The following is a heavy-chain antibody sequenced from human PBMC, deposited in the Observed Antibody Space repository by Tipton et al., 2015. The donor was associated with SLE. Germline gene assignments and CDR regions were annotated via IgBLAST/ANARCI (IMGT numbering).Heavy chain of an antibody. CDR3: ARATYSVIVDAFDI. D-gene: IGHD2-15*01. J-gene: IGHJ3*02. CDR2: IKHSGST. Sequence: TLSLTCDVYGGSFSGYYWSWIRQTPGKGLEWIGEIKHSGSTNCNPSLKSRVVISVDTSKNQFSLHLRSVTAADTALYYCARATYSVIVDAFDIWGQGTMVTVSS. V-gene: IGHV4-34*09. CDR1: GGSFSGYY.